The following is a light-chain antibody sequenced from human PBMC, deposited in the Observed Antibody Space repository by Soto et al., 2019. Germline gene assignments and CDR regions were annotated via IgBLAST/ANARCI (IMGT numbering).Light chain of an antibody. Sequence: IEMTQSPATLSVSPGDTATLSCRASHSAGHNLAWYQQKPGQTPRLLIYGASTRATGIPVRFIGSGSGTEFTLTISSLQYEDFAVYYCQNYNNWAITFGQGTRLEIK. V-gene: IGKV3-15*01. CDR2: GAS. J-gene: IGKJ5*01. CDR1: HSAGHN. CDR3: QNYNNWAIT.